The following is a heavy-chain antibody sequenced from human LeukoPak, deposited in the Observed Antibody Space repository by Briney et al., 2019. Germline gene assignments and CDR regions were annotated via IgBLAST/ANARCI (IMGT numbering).Heavy chain of an antibody. D-gene: IGHD4-17*01. CDR3: ARDDYGDYRFDP. V-gene: IGHV4-34*01. CDR2: INHSGST. CDR1: GGSFSGYY. J-gene: IGHJ5*02. Sequence: SETLSLTCAVYGGSFSGYYWSWIRQPPGKGLEWIGEINHSGSTNYNPSLKSRVTISVDTSKNQFSLKLSSVTAADTAVYYCARDDYGDYRFDPWGQGTLVTVSS.